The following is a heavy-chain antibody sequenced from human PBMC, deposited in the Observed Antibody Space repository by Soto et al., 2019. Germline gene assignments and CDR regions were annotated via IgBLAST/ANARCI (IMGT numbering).Heavy chain of an antibody. J-gene: IGHJ3*02. Sequence: QVQLVESGGGVVQPGRSLRLSCAASGFTFSSYGMHWVRQAPGKGLEWVAVIWYDGSNKYYADSVKGRFTISRDNSKNTLYLQMNSLRAEDTAVYYCARDEEYNWNDGGAFDIWGQGTMVTVSS. D-gene: IGHD1-20*01. CDR2: IWYDGSNK. CDR1: GFTFSSYG. V-gene: IGHV3-33*01. CDR3: ARDEEYNWNDGGAFDI.